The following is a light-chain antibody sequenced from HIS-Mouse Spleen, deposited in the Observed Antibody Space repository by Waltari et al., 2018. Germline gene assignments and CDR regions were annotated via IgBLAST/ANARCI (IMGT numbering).Light chain of an antibody. CDR3: YSTDSSGNHRV. Sequence: SYELTQPPSVSVYPGQTATITCSGDALPKKYAYWYQQKSGQAPVLVIYEDSKRPSGIPERFSGSSSGTMATLTISGAQVEDEADYYCYSTDSSGNHRVFGGGTKLTVL. CDR1: ALPKKY. J-gene: IGLJ2*01. CDR2: EDS. V-gene: IGLV3-10*01.